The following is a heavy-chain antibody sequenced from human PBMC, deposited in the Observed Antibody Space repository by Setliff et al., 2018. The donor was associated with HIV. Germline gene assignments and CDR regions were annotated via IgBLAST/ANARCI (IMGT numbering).Heavy chain of an antibody. D-gene: IGHD3-10*01. J-gene: IGHJ4*02. CDR3: ARARGPPLPVLDF. CDR2: IYHSGFT. V-gene: IGHV4-38-2*02. CDR1: GYSISSGYY. Sequence: SETLSLTCTVSGYSISSGYYWGWIRLPPGKGLEWIGDIYHSGFTIYNPSLKSRVTLSLDTSKNQFSLKLSSVTAADTAVYFCARARGPPLPVLDFWGPGTLVTVSS.